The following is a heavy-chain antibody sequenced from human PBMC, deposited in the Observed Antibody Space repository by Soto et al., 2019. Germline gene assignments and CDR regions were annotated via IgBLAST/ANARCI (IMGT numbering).Heavy chain of an antibody. D-gene: IGHD3-10*02. V-gene: IGHV1-2*02. J-gene: IGHJ6*02. CDR1: GYTFTAYH. CDR2: INPKFGDT. CDR3: AKNMDYYYGRGSGNGHGV. Sequence: QVQLVQSGAEVKEPGDSVRVSCEASGYTFTAYHIHWVRQAPGQGLEWMGWINPKFGDTTYAQDFQGRVSMTRDMSISTVYMELSSLTSDDTAIYYCAKNMDYYYGRGSGNGHGVWGQGTTVTVFS.